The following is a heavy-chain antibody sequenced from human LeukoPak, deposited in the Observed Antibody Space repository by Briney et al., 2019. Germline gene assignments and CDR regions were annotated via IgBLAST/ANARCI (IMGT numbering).Heavy chain of an antibody. CDR3: ATVGVPYPYNFAY. V-gene: IGHV3-33*01. CDR1: GFTFRSYG. D-gene: IGHD3-16*01. J-gene: IGHJ4*02. CDR2: IWFDGSNK. Sequence: GGSLSLSCAASGFTFRSYGMHWVRQSPGKGLEWVAIIWFDGSNKYYAESVRGRFTISRDNSMNTLYLQMNSLRAEDTAVYYCATVGVPYPYNFAYWGQGTLVTVSS.